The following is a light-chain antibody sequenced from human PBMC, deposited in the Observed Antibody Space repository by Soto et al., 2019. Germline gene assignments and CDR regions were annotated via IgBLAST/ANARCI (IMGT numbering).Light chain of an antibody. CDR3: QQYNSYSPWT. J-gene: IGKJ1*01. V-gene: IGKV1-5*03. CDR2: KAS. CDR1: QSLSSW. Sequence: DIQMTQSPSTLSASVGDRVTITCRASQSLSSWLAWYQQKPGKAPKLLIYKASSLESGVPSRFSGSGSGTEFTLTISSLQPEDFAIYYCQQYNSYSPWTFGQGTKVDIK.